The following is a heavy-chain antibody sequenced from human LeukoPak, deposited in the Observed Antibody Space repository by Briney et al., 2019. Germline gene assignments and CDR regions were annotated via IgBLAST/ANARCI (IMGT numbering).Heavy chain of an antibody. D-gene: IGHD3-9*01. J-gene: IGHJ4*02. CDR1: GFTFSSYT. CDR2: ISSSSSTI. V-gene: IGHV3-48*04. Sequence: GGSLRLSCAASGFTFSSYTMKWVRQPPGKGVEWVSYISSSSSTIYYADSVKGRSTISRDNAKNSLYLQMNSLRAEDTAVYYCASSSPRLLRYFVWLLPFDYWGQGTLVTVSS. CDR3: ASSSPRLLRYFVWLLPFDY.